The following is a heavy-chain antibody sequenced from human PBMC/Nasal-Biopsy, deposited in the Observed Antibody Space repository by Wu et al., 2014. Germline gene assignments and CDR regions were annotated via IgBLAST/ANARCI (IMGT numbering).Heavy chain of an antibody. V-gene: IGHV4-61*09. CDR1: SGSFSGGSISGGSYY. CDR2: VYTRGNS. J-gene: IGHJ3*02. Sequence: TLSLTCTVSSGSFSGGSISGGSYYWTWIRQPAGKGLEWIGHVYTRGNSNYSPSLKSRATISLDTSKNQFSLELTSVTASDTAVYYCARARLADPLDIWGQGDNGHRLF. D-gene: IGHD6-6*01. CDR3: ARARLADPLDI.